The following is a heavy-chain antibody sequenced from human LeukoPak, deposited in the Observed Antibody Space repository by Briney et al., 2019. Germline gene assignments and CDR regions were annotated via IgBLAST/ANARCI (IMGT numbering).Heavy chain of an antibody. CDR2: ISYDGSNE. CDR3: AREKLDTRGYVDY. J-gene: IGHJ4*02. Sequence: GGSLRLSCAASGFTFSSYGMHWVRQAPGKGLEWVALISYDGSNEYYADSVRGRFTISRDNSKFTLYMQMNSLRAEDTAVYYCAREKLDTRGYVDYWGQGTLVTVSS. D-gene: IGHD3-22*01. V-gene: IGHV3-30*03. CDR1: GFTFSSYG.